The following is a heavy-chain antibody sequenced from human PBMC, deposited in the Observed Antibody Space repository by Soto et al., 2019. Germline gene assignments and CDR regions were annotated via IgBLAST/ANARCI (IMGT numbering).Heavy chain of an antibody. Sequence: GGSLRLSCAASGFTFSSYAMSWVRQAPGKGLEWVSAISGSGGSTYYADSVKGRFTISRDNSKNTLYLQMNSLRAEDTAIYYCAKVAEGLYYYYYMDVWGKGTTVTVSS. V-gene: IGHV3-23*01. J-gene: IGHJ6*03. CDR2: ISGSGGST. CDR3: AKVAEGLYYYYYMDV. D-gene: IGHD6-19*01. CDR1: GFTFSSYA.